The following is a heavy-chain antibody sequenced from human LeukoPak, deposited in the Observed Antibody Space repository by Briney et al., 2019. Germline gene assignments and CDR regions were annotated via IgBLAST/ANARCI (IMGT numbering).Heavy chain of an antibody. CDR3: ARAESSFDFWSGALNLFDP. CDR2: VYYSGGT. D-gene: IGHD3-3*01. V-gene: IGHV4-59*08. CDR1: GGSINSYY. Sequence: SETLSLTCTVSGGSINSYYWSWIRQPPGKGLEWIGQVYYSGGTNYNPSLKSRVSISVDTPKNQLSLKLSSVTAADTAVYYCARAESSFDFWSGALNLFDPWGQGTLVTVSS. J-gene: IGHJ5*02.